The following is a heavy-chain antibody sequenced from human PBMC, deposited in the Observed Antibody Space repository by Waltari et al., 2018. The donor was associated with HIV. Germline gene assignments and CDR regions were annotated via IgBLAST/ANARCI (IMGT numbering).Heavy chain of an antibody. CDR2: IKRKIDGGTA. J-gene: IGHJ4*02. CDR3: TTDKSWSPDY. Sequence: EVRLVESGGGLAKPGGPVHIARKASGFVFSHAWMSWVRQAPGKGLEWLGRIKRKIDGGTADYTQSVQGRFSISRDDSTNTLYLEMNRLKSEDTAVYYCTTDKSWSPDYWGQGTLVTVSS. CDR1: GFVFSHAW. V-gene: IGHV3-15*01.